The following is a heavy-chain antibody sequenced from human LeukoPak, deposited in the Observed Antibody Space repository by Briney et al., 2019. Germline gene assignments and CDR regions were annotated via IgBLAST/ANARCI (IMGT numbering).Heavy chain of an antibody. Sequence: ASVKVSCKASGYTFTSYGISWVRQAPGQGLEWMGRISAYNGNTNYAQKLQGRVTMTTDTSTSTAYMELRSLRSDDTAVYYCARLGYCSSTSCYGNFDYWGQGTLVTVSS. J-gene: IGHJ4*02. CDR2: ISAYNGNT. D-gene: IGHD2-2*01. V-gene: IGHV1-18*01. CDR1: GYTFTSYG. CDR3: ARLGYCSSTSCYGNFDY.